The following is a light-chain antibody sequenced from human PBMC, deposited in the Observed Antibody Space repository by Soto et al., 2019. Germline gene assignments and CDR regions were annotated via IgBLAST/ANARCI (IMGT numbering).Light chain of an antibody. J-gene: IGLJ1*01. CDR3: QTWATGSYV. CDR1: SGHSNYA. V-gene: IGLV4-69*01. Sequence: QSVLTQSPSASASLGASVKLTRTLSSGHSNYAIAWHQQQSEKGPRYLMKVNSDGSHSKGDGIPDRFSGSSSGAERYLSISSLQSEDEADYYCQTWATGSYVFGTGTKVTVL. CDR2: VNSDGSH.